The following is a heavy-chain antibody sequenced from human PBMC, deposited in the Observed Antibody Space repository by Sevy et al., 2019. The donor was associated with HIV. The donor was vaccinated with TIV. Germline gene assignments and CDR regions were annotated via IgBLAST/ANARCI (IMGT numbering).Heavy chain of an antibody. V-gene: IGHV1-46*03. J-gene: IGHJ4*02. CDR3: GRDRPYYYDSSGSLAPTGQ. Sequence: ASVKVSCKASGYTFTSYYMHWVRQAPGQGLEWMGIINPNGGSTSYALKFQGRVTMTRETSTRTVYMELSSLRSEDTAVYYSGRDRPYYYDSSGSLAPTGQWGRGTLVTVSS. CDR1: GYTFTSYY. D-gene: IGHD3-22*01. CDR2: INPNGGST.